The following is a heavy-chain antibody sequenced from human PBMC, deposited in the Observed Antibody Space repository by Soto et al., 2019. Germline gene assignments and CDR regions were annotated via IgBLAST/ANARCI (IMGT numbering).Heavy chain of an antibody. CDR1: GGTFSSYA. V-gene: IGHV1-69*01. CDR3: ARSGYYDYVWGTDGY. D-gene: IGHD3-16*01. Sequence: QVQLVQSGAEVKKPGSSVKVSCKASGGTFSSYAISWVRQAPGQGLEWMGGIIPIFGTANYAQKFQGRVTITADESTSKAYMELRSLRSEDTAVYYCARSGYYDYVWGTDGYWGQGTLVTVSS. J-gene: IGHJ4*02. CDR2: IIPIFGTA.